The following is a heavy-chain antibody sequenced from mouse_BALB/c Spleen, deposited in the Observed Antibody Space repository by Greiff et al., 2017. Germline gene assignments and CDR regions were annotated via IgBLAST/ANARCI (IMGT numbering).Heavy chain of an antibody. J-gene: IGHJ3*01. CDR3: DAGEVGRFAY. Sequence: VQLQQSGAELVRPGASVKLSCTASGFNIKDYYMHWVKQRPEQGLEWIGWIDPENGDTEYAPKFQGKATMTADTSSNTAYLQLSSLTSEDTAVYYCDAGEVGRFAYWGQGTLVTVSA. CDR1: GFNIKDYY. CDR2: IDPENGDT. V-gene: IGHV14-4*02. D-gene: IGHD3-3*01.